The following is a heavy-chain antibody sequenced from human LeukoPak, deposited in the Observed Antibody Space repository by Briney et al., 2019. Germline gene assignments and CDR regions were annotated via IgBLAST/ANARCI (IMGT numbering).Heavy chain of an antibody. CDR1: SGSFSGYY. CDR2: INHSGST. D-gene: IGHD6-13*01. CDR3: ARSSSWPSD. Sequence: PSETLSLTCPVYSGSFSGYYWSWIRQPPGKGLEWIGEINHSGSTNYNPSLKSRVTISVDTSKNQFSLKLSSVTAADTAVYYCARSSSWPSDWGQGTLVTVSS. J-gene: IGHJ4*02. V-gene: IGHV4-34*01.